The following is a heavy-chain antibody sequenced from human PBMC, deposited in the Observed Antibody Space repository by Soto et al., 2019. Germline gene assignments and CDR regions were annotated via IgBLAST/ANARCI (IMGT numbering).Heavy chain of an antibody. V-gene: IGHV4-39*01. J-gene: IGHJ4*02. CDR3: ARDPIAPRNPYFDY. CDR1: GGSISSSSYY. Sequence: SETLSLTCTVSGGSISSSSYYWGWIRQPPGKGLEWIGSIYYSGSTYYNPSLKSRVTISVDTSKNQFSRKLSSVTAADTAVYYCARDPIAPRNPYFDYWGQGTLVTVSS. CDR2: IYYSGST. D-gene: IGHD6-13*01.